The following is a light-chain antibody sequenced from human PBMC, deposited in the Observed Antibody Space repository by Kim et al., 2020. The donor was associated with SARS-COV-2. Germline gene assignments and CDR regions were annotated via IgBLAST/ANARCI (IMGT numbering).Light chain of an antibody. CDR1: TGAVTSGHY. CDR2: ETS. CDR3: LLSHNGARV. J-gene: IGLJ3*02. V-gene: IGLV7-46*01. Sequence: PGGTVTLTCGSSTGAVTSGHYPYWFQQRPGQAPRTLIYETSSKHSWTPARFSGSLLGGKAALTLSGAQPEDEADYYCLLSHNGARVFGGGTQLTVL.